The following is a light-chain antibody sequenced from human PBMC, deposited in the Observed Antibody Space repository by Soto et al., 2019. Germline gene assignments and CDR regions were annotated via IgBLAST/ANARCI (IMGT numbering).Light chain of an antibody. V-gene: IGLV2-14*01. J-gene: IGLJ1*01. CDR3: SSYTSSSTSYV. CDR2: DVS. CDR1: SSDFGGYNY. Sequence: QSVLTQPASVSGSPGQTITISCTGTSSDFGGYNYVSWYQPHPGKAPKLMIYDVSNRHSGVSTRFSGSKSGNTASLTISGIQAEDEDDYYCSSYTSSSTSYVRGTGTKVNV.